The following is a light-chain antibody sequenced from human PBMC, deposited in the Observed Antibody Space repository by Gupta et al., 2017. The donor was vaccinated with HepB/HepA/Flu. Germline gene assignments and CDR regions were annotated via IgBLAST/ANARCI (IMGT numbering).Light chain of an antibody. CDR1: QDISND. V-gene: IGKV1-33*01. CDR3: PQYEKLHGT. J-gene: IGKJ2*02. Sequence: IQMTPSPSSLPASVGDRVTITCQASQDISNDLNWYQQKPGKAPKLRIYETSNLKTGVPSRFGGGGAGTEYTLTRRRVEPEVRASEYCPQYEKLHGTFGEGTKLEIK. CDR2: ETS.